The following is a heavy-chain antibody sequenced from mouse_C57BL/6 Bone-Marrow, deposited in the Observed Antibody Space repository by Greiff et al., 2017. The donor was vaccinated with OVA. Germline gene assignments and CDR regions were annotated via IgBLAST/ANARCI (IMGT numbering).Heavy chain of an antibody. J-gene: IGHJ4*01. V-gene: IGHV1-82*01. Sequence: QVHVKQSGPELVKPGASVKISCKASGYAFSSSWMNWVKQRPGKGLEWIGRIYPGDGDTNYNGKFKGKATLTADKSSSTAYMQLSSLTSEDSAVYFCAREWRDYAMDYWGQGTSVTVSS. CDR2: IYPGDGDT. CDR3: AREWRDYAMDY. CDR1: GYAFSSSW.